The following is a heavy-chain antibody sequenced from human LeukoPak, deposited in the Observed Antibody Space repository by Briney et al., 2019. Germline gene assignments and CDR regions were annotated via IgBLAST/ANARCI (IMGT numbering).Heavy chain of an antibody. V-gene: IGHV4-59*08. J-gene: IGHJ3*02. CDR2: IYYSGNT. D-gene: IGHD2-21*01. CDR3: ARLRLRYKSNGDSTPYEAVDI. CDR1: SGSISSYY. Sequence: SETLSLTCTVSSGSISSYYWSWIRQPPGKGLEWIGYIYYSGNTNYNPSLKSRVTISVDTSKNQFSLRLSSVTAADAAVYYCARLRLRYKSNGDSTPYEAVDIWGQGTVVTVSS.